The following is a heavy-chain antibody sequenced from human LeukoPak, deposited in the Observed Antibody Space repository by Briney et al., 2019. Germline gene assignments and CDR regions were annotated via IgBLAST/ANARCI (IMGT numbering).Heavy chain of an antibody. CDR1: GYTFTNFY. CDR3: ASVPVLDYGADFDY. V-gene: IGHV1-46*01. CDR2: INPSGGGT. Sequence: GASVKVSCKASGYTFTNFYMHWVRQAPGQGLEWMGIINPSGGGTSYAQKFQGRVTMTRDTSTSTVYMELSSLRSEDTAVYYCASVPVLDYGADFDYWGQGTLVTVSS. D-gene: IGHD4-17*01. J-gene: IGHJ4*02.